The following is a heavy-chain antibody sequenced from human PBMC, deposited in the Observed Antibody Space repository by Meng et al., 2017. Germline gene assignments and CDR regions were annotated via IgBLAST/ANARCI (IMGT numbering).Heavy chain of an antibody. Sequence: GESLKISCAASGFTFSSYAMHWVRQAPGKGLEWVAVISYDGSNKYYADSVKGRFTISRDNSKNTLYLQMNSLRAEDTAVYYCARGGYFIYFDYWGQGKLVTGAS. CDR1: GFTFSSYA. V-gene: IGHV3-30*04. CDR3: ARGGYFIYFDY. D-gene: IGHD2/OR15-2a*01. J-gene: IGHJ4*02. CDR2: ISYDGSNK.